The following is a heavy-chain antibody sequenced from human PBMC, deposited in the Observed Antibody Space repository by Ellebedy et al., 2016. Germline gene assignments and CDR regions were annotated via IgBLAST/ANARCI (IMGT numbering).Heavy chain of an antibody. CDR2: IYYSGST. Sequence: SETLSLTCTVSGGSISSGDYYWSWIRQPPGKGLEWIGYIYYSGSTYYNPSLKSRVTISVDTSKNQFSLKLSSVTAADTAVYYCARGPYCGGDCYPIWYFDLWGRGTLVTVSS. CDR1: GGSISSGDYY. D-gene: IGHD2-21*02. J-gene: IGHJ2*01. CDR3: ARGPYCGGDCYPIWYFDL. V-gene: IGHV4-30-4*01.